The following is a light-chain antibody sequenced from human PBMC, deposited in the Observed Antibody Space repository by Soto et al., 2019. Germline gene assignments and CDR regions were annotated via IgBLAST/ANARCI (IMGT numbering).Light chain of an antibody. CDR3: QQYISSPTGFT. CDR2: GAS. CDR1: QSVSSTY. V-gene: IGKV3-20*01. J-gene: IGKJ3*01. Sequence: EIVLTQSPGTLSLCPGERATLSCRASQSVSSTYFAWYRQKPGQPPSLLIYGASHRANGVPDRFSGSGSGPDFPLTISRLEPEDFAVYYFQQYISSPTGFTFGPGTTVEIK.